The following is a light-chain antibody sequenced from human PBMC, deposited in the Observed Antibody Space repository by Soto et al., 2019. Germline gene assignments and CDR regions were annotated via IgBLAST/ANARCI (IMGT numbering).Light chain of an antibody. CDR2: GAS. V-gene: IGKV3-20*01. Sequence: IGLTQSPGTLSRSPGDRATLSCRASQRVSARYLAWYHQKPGQAPRLLIFGASDRATGIPDRFSGSGSGTDLTLTIDRLEPEDFAMYYCQQYSDSPPTFGQGTKVDIK. CDR1: QRVSARY. J-gene: IGKJ1*01. CDR3: QQYSDSPPT.